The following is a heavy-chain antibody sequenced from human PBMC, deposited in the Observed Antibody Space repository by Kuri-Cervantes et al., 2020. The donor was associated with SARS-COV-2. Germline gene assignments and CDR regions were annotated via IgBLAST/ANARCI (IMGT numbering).Heavy chain of an antibody. Sequence: ASVKVSCKASGYTFTSYGISWVRQAPGQGLEWMGWISAYNGNTNYAQKLQGRVTMTRDTSMSTAYMELSRLRSDDTAVYYCASRTENSVFASGGGHYCYMDVWGKGTTVTVSS. V-gene: IGHV1-18*01. J-gene: IGHJ6*03. D-gene: IGHD3-3*02. CDR3: ASRTENSVFASGGGHYCYMDV. CDR1: GYTFTSYG. CDR2: ISAYNGNT.